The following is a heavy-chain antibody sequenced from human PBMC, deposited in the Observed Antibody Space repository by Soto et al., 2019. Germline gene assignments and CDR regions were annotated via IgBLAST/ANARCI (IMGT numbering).Heavy chain of an antibody. J-gene: IGHJ4*02. Sequence: QVQLAESGGGVVQPGRSLRLSCAASGFTFSSYAMHWVRQAPGKGLEWVAVISYDGSNKYYADSVKGRFTISRDNSKNTLYLQMNSLRAEDTAVYYCAKLTTVTTLFDYWGQGTLVTVSS. V-gene: IGHV3-30-3*02. CDR1: GFTFSSYA. D-gene: IGHD4-17*01. CDR3: AKLTTVTTLFDY. CDR2: ISYDGSNK.